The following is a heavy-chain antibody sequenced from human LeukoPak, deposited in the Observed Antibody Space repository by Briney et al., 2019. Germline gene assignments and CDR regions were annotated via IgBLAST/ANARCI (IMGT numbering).Heavy chain of an antibody. D-gene: IGHD1-20*01. V-gene: IGHV3-7*03. J-gene: IGHJ4*02. CDR2: MRRDGNEI. CDR1: GFTFSTYW. Sequence: GGSLRLSCSASGFTFSTYWMSWVRQAPGKGLEWVANMRRDGNEIYYLDSVRGRFTISRDNAKNSLYLQMKSLKTEDTAVYYCTTEGGNWNDPFDYWGQGTLVTVSS. CDR3: TTEGGNWNDPFDY.